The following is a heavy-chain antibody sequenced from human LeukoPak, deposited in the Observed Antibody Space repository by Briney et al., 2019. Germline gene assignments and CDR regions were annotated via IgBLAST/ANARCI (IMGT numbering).Heavy chain of an antibody. V-gene: IGHV1-8*03. Sequence: ASVKVSCKASGYTFTDYYIHWVRQATGQGLEWMGWMNPNSGNTGYAQKFQGRVTITRNTSISTAYMELSSLRSEDTAVYYCARGVPAAIRGTYYYMDVWGKGTTVTVSS. D-gene: IGHD2-2*02. CDR2: MNPNSGNT. CDR1: GYTFTDYY. CDR3: ARGVPAAIRGTYYYMDV. J-gene: IGHJ6*03.